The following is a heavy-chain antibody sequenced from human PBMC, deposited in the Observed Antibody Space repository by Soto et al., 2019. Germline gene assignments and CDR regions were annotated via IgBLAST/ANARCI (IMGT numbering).Heavy chain of an antibody. CDR1: GFLFTNYA. V-gene: IGHV3-23*01. J-gene: IGHJ3*01. CDR3: VREGRGSFDF. CDR2: IGGRGNSA. D-gene: IGHD5-12*01. Sequence: WGSLRLSCAAPGFLFTNYAMNWVRQAPGKGLEWVSVIGGRGNSAYYADSVQGRFTISRDNSKNTLSLQMSSLTADDTAIYYCVREGRGSFDFWGRGTMVTVSS.